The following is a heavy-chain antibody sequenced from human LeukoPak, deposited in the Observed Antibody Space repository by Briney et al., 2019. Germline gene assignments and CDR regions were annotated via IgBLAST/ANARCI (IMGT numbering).Heavy chain of an antibody. CDR1: GGSISSSSCY. J-gene: IGHJ5*02. Sequence: PSETLSLTCTVSGGSISSSSCYWGWIRPPPGQGLDSSGSIYYTGSTYYNLSLHVTITISVYTSKYQFSLNLSSVTAADTAVYYCARQAAYCSSGSCYPNWFDPWGQGTLVTVSS. V-gene: IGHV4-39*01. D-gene: IGHD2-15*01. CDR2: IYYTGST. CDR3: ARQAAYCSSGSCYPNWFDP.